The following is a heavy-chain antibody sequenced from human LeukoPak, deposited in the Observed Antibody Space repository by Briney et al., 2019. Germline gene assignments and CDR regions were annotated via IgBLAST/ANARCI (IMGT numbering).Heavy chain of an antibody. CDR3: ARDFSGWSVDP. D-gene: IGHD6-19*01. Sequence: GGSLRLSCAASGFTFSYYEMNWVRQAPGKGLEWISYVNSGGTPIYYADSVKGRFTMSRDYAKNSLYLQMNSLRAEDTAVYYCARDFSGWSVDPWGQGTLVTVSS. V-gene: IGHV3-48*03. CDR2: VNSGGTPI. CDR1: GFTFSYYE. J-gene: IGHJ5*02.